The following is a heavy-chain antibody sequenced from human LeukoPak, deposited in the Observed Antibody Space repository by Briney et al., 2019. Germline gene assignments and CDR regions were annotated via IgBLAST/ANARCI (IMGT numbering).Heavy chain of an antibody. V-gene: IGHV4-59*01. CDR1: GGSISSYY. J-gene: IGHJ5*02. CDR2: IYYSGST. Sequence: SETLSLTCTVSGGSISSYYWSWIRQPPGKGLEWIGYIYYSGSTNYNPSLKSRVTISVDTSKNQFSLKLSSVTAADTAVCYCARDTMVRGVINANWFDPWGQGTLVTVSS. D-gene: IGHD3-10*01. CDR3: ARDTMVRGVINANWFDP.